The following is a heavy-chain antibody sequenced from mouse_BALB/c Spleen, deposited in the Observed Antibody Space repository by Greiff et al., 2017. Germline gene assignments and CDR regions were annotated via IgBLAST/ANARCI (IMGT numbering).Heavy chain of an antibody. CDR2: IDPSDSYT. Sequence: QVQLQQPGAELVKPGASVKLSCKASGYTFTSYWMHWVKQRPGQGLEWIGEIDPSDSYTNYNQKFKGKATLTVDKSSSTAYMQLSSLTSEDSAVYYCARSGYGNYDAMDYWGQGTSVTVSS. V-gene: IGHV1-69*02. J-gene: IGHJ4*01. CDR3: ARSGYGNYDAMDY. CDR1: GYTFTSYW. D-gene: IGHD2-1*01.